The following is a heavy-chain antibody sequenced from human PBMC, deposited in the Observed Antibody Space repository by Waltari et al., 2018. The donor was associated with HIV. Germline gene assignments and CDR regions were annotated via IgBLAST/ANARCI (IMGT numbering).Heavy chain of an antibody. CDR1: GGPISSSEYY. V-gene: IGHV4-39*01. CDR2: MYYGART. Sequence: QLQLQESGPGLVKPSETLSLTCTVSGGPISSSEYYWGWIRQPPGNGLEWIGNMYYGARTYYTPARKSRVTISVDTSKNQFSLKLDSVTAADTAVYFCARQVRGHGFLANLYYFDFWGQGALVTVSS. D-gene: IGHD3-3*01. J-gene: IGHJ4*02. CDR3: ARQVRGHGFLANLYYFDF.